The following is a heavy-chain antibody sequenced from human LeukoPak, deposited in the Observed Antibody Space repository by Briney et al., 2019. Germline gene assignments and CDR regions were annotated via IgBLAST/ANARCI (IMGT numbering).Heavy chain of an antibody. CDR1: GLTFSSSA. Sequence: GGSLRLSCAASGLTFSSSAMSWVRQAPGKGLEWVSGFTSSGSATYYADSVKGRFTISRDNSKNTLYLQMNSLRVEDTAVYYCAKGLEGRNYFDYWGQGTLVAVSS. CDR2: FTSSGSAT. CDR3: AKGLEGRNYFDY. J-gene: IGHJ4*02. V-gene: IGHV3-23*01.